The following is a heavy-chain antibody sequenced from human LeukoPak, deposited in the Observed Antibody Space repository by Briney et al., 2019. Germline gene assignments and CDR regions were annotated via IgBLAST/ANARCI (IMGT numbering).Heavy chain of an antibody. CDR2: ISGSGGST. CDR1: GFTFSSYA. D-gene: IGHD6-19*01. J-gene: IGHJ4*02. CDR3: AKAVLVAGLFDY. V-gene: IGHV3-23*01. Sequence: GGSLRLSCAASGFTFSSYAMSWVRQAPGKGLEWVSAISGSGGSTYYADSVKGRFTISRDNSKNTLFLQMNSLRAEDTAVYYCAKAVLVAGLFDYWGQGTLVTVSS.